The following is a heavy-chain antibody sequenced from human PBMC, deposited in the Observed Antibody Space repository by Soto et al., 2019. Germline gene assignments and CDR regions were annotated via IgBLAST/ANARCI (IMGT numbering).Heavy chain of an antibody. D-gene: IGHD2-15*01. J-gene: IGHJ4*02. CDR1: GFTFSDFG. CDR2: ISADGSAK. Sequence: QVQLVESGGGVVQPERSLRLSCATSGFTFSDFGMHWVRQAPGKGLEWVAAISADGSAKYYLGSVQGRFTIARDNTKNALYLQLNSLRTEETAVYYCAKGTAVARQHFANWGQGTLVTVSS. CDR3: AKGTAVARQHFAN. V-gene: IGHV3-30*18.